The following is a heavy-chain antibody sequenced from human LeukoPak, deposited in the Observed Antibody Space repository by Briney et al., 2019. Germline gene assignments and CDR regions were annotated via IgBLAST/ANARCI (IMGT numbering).Heavy chain of an antibody. CDR1: GFTFSSYA. J-gene: IGHJ4*02. CDR2: ISGSGGST. V-gene: IGHV3-23*01. CDR3: AKHCSSTSCFDY. D-gene: IGHD2-2*01. Sequence: GGSLRLSCAASGFTFSSYAMSWVRQAPGKGLEWVSAISGSGGSTYYTDSVKGRFTISRDNSKNTLYLQMNSLRAEDTAVYYCAKHCSSTSCFDYWGQGTLVPSPQ.